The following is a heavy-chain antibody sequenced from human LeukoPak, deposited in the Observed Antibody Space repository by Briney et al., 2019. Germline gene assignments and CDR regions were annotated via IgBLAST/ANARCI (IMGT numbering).Heavy chain of an antibody. V-gene: IGHV3-33*01. CDR1: GFTFSNYG. CDR3: VRDVGDGYNSHYFDY. CDR2: MWFGGSNK. J-gene: IGHJ4*02. D-gene: IGHD5-24*01. Sequence: GGSLRLSCAASGFTFSNYGMHWVRQAPGKGLEWVAVMWFGGSNKYYGDSVRGRFTISRDNSRNTLHLQVNSLRADDTAFYYCVRDVGDGYNSHYFDYWGQGTLVTVSS.